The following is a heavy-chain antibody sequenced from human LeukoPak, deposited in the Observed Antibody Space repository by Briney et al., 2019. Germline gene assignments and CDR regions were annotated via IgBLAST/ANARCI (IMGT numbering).Heavy chain of an antibody. D-gene: IGHD6-19*01. J-gene: IGHJ5*02. CDR3: ARDIGTVAGAGS. Sequence: ASVKVSCKASGYTFTGYYMHWVRQAPGQGLEWMRWINPNSGGTNYAQKFQGRVTMTRDTSISTAYMELSRLRSDDTAVYYCARDIGTVAGAGSWGQGTLVTVSS. CDR2: INPNSGGT. CDR1: GYTFTGYY. V-gene: IGHV1-2*02.